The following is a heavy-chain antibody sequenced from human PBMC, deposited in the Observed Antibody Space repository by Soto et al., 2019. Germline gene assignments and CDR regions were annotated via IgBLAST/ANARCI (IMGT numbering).Heavy chain of an antibody. CDR1: GGSISSGGYY. D-gene: IGHD6-19*01. Sequence: SETLSLTCTVSGGSISSGGYYWSWIRQHPGKGLEWIGYIYYSGSTYYNPSLKSRVTISVDTSKNQFSLKLSSVTAADTAVYNCAKVGVGRGWYFNSGGQETLVTVSS. V-gene: IGHV4-31*03. CDR2: IYYSGST. J-gene: IGHJ4*02. CDR3: AKVGVGRGWYFNS.